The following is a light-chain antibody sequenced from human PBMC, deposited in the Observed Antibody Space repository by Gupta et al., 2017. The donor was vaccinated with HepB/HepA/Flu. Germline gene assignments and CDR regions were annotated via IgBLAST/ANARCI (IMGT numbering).Light chain of an antibody. J-gene: IGKJ5*01. V-gene: IGKV3-20*01. CDR1: QTITSNY. Sequence: EFVLTQSPGTLSMSPGERVTLSCTASQTITSNYVAWYQQKPGQAPRLLMYDASIRTTDIPDRFSGSGSGTDFTLTISRLDPEDFAVYYCQYYGRSPSFGQGTRLEIK. CDR2: DAS. CDR3: QYYGRSPS.